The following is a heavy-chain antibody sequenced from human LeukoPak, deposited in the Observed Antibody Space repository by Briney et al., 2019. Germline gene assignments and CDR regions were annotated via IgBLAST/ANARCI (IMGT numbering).Heavy chain of an antibody. D-gene: IGHD6-13*01. J-gene: IGHJ3*02. Sequence: GGSLRLSCAASGFTVSSNYMSWVRQAPGKGLEWVSVIYSGGSTYYADSVKGRFTISRDNSKNTLYLQMNSLRAEDTAVYYCARDRSSWDAFDIWGQGTMVTVSS. CDR3: ARDRSSWDAFDI. V-gene: IGHV3-53*01. CDR1: GFTVSSNY. CDR2: IYSGGST.